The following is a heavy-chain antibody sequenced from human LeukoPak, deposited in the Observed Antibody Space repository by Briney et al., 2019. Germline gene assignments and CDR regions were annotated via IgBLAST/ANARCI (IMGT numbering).Heavy chain of an antibody. CDR2: TYYRSKWYN. Sequence: SQTLSLTCAISGDSVSSNSAAWNWIRQSPSRGLEWLGRTYYRSKWYNDYAVSVKSRITINPDTSKNQFSLQLNSVTPEDTAVYYCARDRYSSSWYGVYYMDVWGKGTTVTVSS. J-gene: IGHJ6*03. V-gene: IGHV6-1*01. D-gene: IGHD6-13*01. CDR3: ARDRYSSSWYGVYYMDV. CDR1: GDSVSSNSAA.